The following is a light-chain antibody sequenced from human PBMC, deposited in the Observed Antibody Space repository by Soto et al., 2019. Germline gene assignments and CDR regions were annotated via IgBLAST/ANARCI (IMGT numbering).Light chain of an antibody. Sequence: QLVLTQSPSASASLGASVKLTCTLSSGHSSYAIAWHQQQPEKGPRYLMKLNSDGSHSKGDGIPDRFSGSSSGAERYLTSSSLQSEDEADYYCQTGGTGVVFGGGTKVTVL. CDR1: SGHSSYA. CDR2: LNSDGSH. V-gene: IGLV4-69*02. J-gene: IGLJ2*01. CDR3: QTGGTGVV.